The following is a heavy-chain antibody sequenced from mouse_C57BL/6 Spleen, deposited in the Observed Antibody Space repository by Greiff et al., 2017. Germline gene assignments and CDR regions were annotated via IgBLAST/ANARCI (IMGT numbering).Heavy chain of an antibody. CDR2: INPNNGGT. Sequence: EVQLQQSGPELVKPGASVKISCKASGYTFTDYYMNWVKQSHGKSLAWIGDINPNNGGTSYNQKFKGKATLTVDKSSSTAYMELRSLTSEDSAVYYCARGGWLLQFAYWGQGTLVTGSA. CDR1: GYTFTDYY. V-gene: IGHV1-26*01. J-gene: IGHJ3*01. D-gene: IGHD2-3*01. CDR3: ARGGWLLQFAY.